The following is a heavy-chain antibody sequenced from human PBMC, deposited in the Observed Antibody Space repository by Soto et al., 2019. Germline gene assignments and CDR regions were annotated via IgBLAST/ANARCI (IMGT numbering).Heavy chain of an antibody. CDR3: AREISRDGYNFGSGAMGV. J-gene: IGHJ6*02. Sequence: SETLSLTCTVSGGSGRSDGYYWSWIRQPPGKGLEWIGFISNSGNTKFNPSLKSRVTISLDTSKNQFSLRLTSVTAADTAVYYCAREISRDGYNFGSGAMGVWGQGTTVTVSS. CDR2: ISNSGNT. D-gene: IGHD5-12*01. CDR1: GGSGRSDGYY. V-gene: IGHV4-61*08.